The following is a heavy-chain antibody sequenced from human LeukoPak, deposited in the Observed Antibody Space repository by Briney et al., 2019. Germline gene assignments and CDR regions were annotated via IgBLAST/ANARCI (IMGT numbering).Heavy chain of an antibody. Sequence: GGSLRLSCAASGFTFSSDGMSWVRQAPGKGLEWVSSISASGGGTVYADSVKGRVTISRDNSKNTLYLQMHSLRAEDTVVYSCAKNLLGSEAFSWYFDLWGRGTLVTVS. J-gene: IGHJ2*01. D-gene: IGHD1-26*01. CDR3: AKNLLGSEAFSWYFDL. CDR2: ISASGGGT. V-gene: IGHV3-23*01. CDR1: GFTFSSDG.